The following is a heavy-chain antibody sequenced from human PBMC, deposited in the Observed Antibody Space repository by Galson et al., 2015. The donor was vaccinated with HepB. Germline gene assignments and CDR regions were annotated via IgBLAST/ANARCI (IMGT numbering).Heavy chain of an antibody. J-gene: IGHJ4*02. CDR3: ARDRADQWLATYYFDY. CDR2: ISGSGSDI. D-gene: IGHD6-19*01. CDR1: GFSFSTSN. V-gene: IGHV3-21*01. Sequence: SLRLSCAASGFSFSTSNMNWVRQTPGKGLEWVSSISGSGSDISYRDSVRGRFTISRDNAKNSVYLQMNSLRAEDTATYYCARDRADQWLATYYFDYWGLGTLVTVSS.